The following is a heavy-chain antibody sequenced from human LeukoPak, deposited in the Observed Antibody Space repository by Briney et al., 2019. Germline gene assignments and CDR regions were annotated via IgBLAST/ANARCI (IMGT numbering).Heavy chain of an antibody. CDR1: GYSISSGYY. D-gene: IGHD3-10*01. CDR2: IYHSGST. CDR3: ARTQLRGFYFDY. Sequence: SETLSLTCSVSGYSISSGYYWGWIRQPPGKGLEWIGSIYHSGSTYSNPSLKSRVNISVDTSKNQFSLKLSSVTAADTAVYYCARTQLRGFYFDYWGQGTLVTVSS. V-gene: IGHV4-38-2*01. J-gene: IGHJ4*02.